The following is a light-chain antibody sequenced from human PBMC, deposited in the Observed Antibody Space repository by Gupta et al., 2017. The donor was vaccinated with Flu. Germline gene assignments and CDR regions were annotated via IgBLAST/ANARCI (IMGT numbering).Light chain of an antibody. Sequence: QSALTQPPSASGSPGQSVTISCTGTSSDVGGYNHVPWYQQHPGKAPKLMIYEVSKRPSGVPDRFSGSKSGNTASLTVSGLQAEDEADYYCSSYAGSNNLGVFGGGTKLTVL. CDR2: EVS. CDR3: SSYAGSNNLGV. CDR1: SSDVGGYNH. V-gene: IGLV2-8*01. J-gene: IGLJ3*02.